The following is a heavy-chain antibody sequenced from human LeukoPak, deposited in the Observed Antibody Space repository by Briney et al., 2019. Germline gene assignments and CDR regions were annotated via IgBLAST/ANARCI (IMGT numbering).Heavy chain of an antibody. CDR3: ARSLGDSSGSFDF. D-gene: IGHD3-22*01. V-gene: IGHV1-2*02. CDR2: ISPNSSGT. CDR1: GYTFTAYY. Sequence: GASVKVSCKASGYTFTAYYFHWVRQAPGQGLEWMGWISPNSSGTEYAQKFQGRVTMTRDTSISTVYMELRRLKSDDTAVYNCARSLGDSSGSFDFWGQGTLVTVSS. J-gene: IGHJ4*02.